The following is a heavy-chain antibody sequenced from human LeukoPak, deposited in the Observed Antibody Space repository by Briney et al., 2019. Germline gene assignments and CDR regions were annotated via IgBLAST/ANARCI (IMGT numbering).Heavy chain of an antibody. CDR3: ARDSRRPYYYGSGSRTGWFDP. D-gene: IGHD3-10*01. CDR2: TYYRSKWYN. Sequence: SQTLSLTCAISGDSVSSNSAAWNWIRQSPSRGLEWLGRTYYRSKWYNDYAVSVKSRITINPDTSKNQFSLQLNSVTPEDTAVYYCARDSRRPYYYGSGSRTGWFDPWGQGTLVTVSS. J-gene: IGHJ5*02. V-gene: IGHV6-1*01. CDR1: GDSVSSNSAA.